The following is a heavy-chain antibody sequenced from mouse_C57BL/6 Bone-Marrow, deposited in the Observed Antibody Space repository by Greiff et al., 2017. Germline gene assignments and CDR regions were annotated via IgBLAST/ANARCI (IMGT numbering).Heavy chain of an antibody. Sequence: QVQLQQSGPELVKPGASVKISCKASGYAFSSYWMNWVKQRPGKGLEWIGWIYPGDGDTKYNGKFKGKATLTADKSSSTAYIQLRSLTSEDSAVYFCARWSSSGAMDYWGQGTSVTVSS. CDR2: IYPGDGDT. CDR1: GYAFSSYW. J-gene: IGHJ4*01. D-gene: IGHD3-1*01. CDR3: ARWSSSGAMDY. V-gene: IGHV1-82*01.